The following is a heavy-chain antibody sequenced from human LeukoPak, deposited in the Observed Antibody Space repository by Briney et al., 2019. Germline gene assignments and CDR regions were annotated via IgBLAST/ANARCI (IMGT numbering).Heavy chain of an antibody. Sequence: PGGSLRLSCAASGFSFSTYSMNWVRQAPGKGLEWVSCISSSSSYIYYADSVKGRFTISRDNAKNSLYLQMNSLRAEDTAVYYCAGDLDLWSGSELGRWGQGTLVTVSS. J-gene: IGHJ4*02. D-gene: IGHD3-3*01. V-gene: IGHV3-21*01. CDR1: GFSFSTYS. CDR2: ISSSSSYI. CDR3: AGDLDLWSGSELGR.